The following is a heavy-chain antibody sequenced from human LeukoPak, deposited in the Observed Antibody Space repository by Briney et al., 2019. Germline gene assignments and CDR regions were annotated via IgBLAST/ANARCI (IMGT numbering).Heavy chain of an antibody. J-gene: IGHJ4*02. CDR3: ARVRSSVGVPANTRFDY. Sequence: SETLSLPCAVYGGSFSGYYWSWIRQPPGKGLEWLGEIIHSGSTTHNPPLKRRVNISVDTSKNQFYLKLSSVTAADTAVYYCARVRSSVGVPANTRFDYWGQGTLVTVSS. V-gene: IGHV4-34*12. D-gene: IGHD2-2*01. CDR1: GGSFSGYY. CDR2: IIHSGST.